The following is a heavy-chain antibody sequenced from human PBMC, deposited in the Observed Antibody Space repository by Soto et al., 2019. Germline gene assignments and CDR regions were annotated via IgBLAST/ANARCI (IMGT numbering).Heavy chain of an antibody. Sequence: VKVSCKASGYTFTSYGISWVRQAPGQGLEWMGWISAYNGNTNYAQKLQGRVTMTTDTSTSTAYMELRSLRSDDTALYYCARDVLRFLEWSEINWFDPWGQGTLVTVSS. V-gene: IGHV1-18*01. CDR1: GYTFTSYG. CDR2: ISAYNGNT. CDR3: ARDVLRFLEWSEINWFDP. D-gene: IGHD3-3*01. J-gene: IGHJ5*02.